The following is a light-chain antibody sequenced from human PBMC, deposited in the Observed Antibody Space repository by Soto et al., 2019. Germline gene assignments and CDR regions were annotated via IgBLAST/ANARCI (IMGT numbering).Light chain of an antibody. CDR1: SSDFGGSKY. CDR3: CSFAGSDTSVV. V-gene: IGLV2-11*01. Sequence: QSALTQPRSVSGSPGQSVAISCTGTSSDFGGSKYVSWYQQHPGKAPKLMIYDVTERPRGVPDRFSGSKSGNTASLTISGLQAEDEADYFCCSFAGSDTSVVFGGGTQLTVL. J-gene: IGLJ2*01. CDR2: DVT.